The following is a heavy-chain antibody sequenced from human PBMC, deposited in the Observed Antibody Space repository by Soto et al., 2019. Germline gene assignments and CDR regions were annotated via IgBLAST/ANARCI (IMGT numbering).Heavy chain of an antibody. CDR3: ARVARIAAAGF. CDR2: ISAYNGNT. V-gene: IGHV1-18*01. CDR1: GYTFTSYG. J-gene: IGHJ4*02. Sequence: ASVNVSCKASGYTFTSYGISWVRQAPGQWLEWMGWISAYNGNTNXAQKLQGRVXMTTDTSTSTAXMELRXLRSDDTAVYYCARVARIAAAGFWGQGTLVTXSS. D-gene: IGHD6-13*01.